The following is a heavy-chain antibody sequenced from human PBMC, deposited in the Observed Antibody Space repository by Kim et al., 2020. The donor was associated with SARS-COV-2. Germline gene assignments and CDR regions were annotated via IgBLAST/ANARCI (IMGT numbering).Heavy chain of an antibody. CDR2: ISSSSSTI. Sequence: GGSLRLSCAASGFTFSSYSMNWVRQAPGKGLEWVSYISSSSSTIYYADSVKGRFTISRDNAKNSLYLQMNSLRDEDTAVYYCARDEEAGPHYYGSGSYYYQFDYWGQGTLVTVSS. CDR3: ARDEEAGPHYYGSGSYYYQFDY. V-gene: IGHV3-48*02. J-gene: IGHJ4*02. D-gene: IGHD3-10*01. CDR1: GFTFSSYS.